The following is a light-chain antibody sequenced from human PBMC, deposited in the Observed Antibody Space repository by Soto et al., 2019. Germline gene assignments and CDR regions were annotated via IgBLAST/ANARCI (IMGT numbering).Light chain of an antibody. Sequence: LTQPPSVSVSPGQTASITCSGDKLGDKYACWYQQKPGQSPVLVIYQDSKRPSGIPERFSGSNSGNTATLTISGTQAMDEADYYCQAWDSSTVVFGGGTKLTVL. CDR1: KLGDKY. CDR3: QAWDSSTVV. CDR2: QDS. J-gene: IGLJ2*01. V-gene: IGLV3-1*01.